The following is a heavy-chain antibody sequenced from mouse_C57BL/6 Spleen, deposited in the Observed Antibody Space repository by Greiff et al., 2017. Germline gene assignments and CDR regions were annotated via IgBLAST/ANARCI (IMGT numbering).Heavy chain of an antibody. CDR2: INPSTGGT. CDR1: GYSFTGYY. J-gene: IGHJ4*01. Sequence: EVHLVESGPELVKPGASVKISCKASGYSFTGYYMNWVKQSPEKSLEWIGEINPSTGGTTYNQKFKAKATLTVDKSSSTAYMQLKSLTSEDSAVYYCARSGPSMDYWGQGTSVTVSS. V-gene: IGHV1-42*01. CDR3: ARSGPSMDY.